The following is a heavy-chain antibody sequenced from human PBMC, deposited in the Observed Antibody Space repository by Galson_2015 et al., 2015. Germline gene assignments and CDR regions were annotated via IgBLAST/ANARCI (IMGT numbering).Heavy chain of an antibody. CDR1: GGTFSSYT. V-gene: IGHV1-69*02. J-gene: IGHJ5*02. CDR3: ARVFNGGARVDP. D-gene: IGHD3-10*01. CDR2: IIPILGIA. Sequence: SVKVSCKASGGTFSSYTISWVRQAPGQGLEWMGRIIPILGIANYAQKFQGRVTITADKSTSTAYMELSSLRSEDTAVYYCARVFNGGARVDPWGQGTLVTVSS.